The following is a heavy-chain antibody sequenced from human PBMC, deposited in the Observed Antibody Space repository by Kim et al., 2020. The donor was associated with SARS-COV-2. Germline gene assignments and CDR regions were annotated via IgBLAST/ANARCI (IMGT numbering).Heavy chain of an antibody. V-gene: IGHV3-7*03. CDR2: IKQDGREK. CDR1: RFTFSYYW. CDR3: ARVGSSAWYLDY. J-gene: IGHJ4*02. D-gene: IGHD6-19*01. Sequence: GGSLRLSCAASRFTFSYYWMSWVRQAPGKGLEWVANIKQDGREKYYLDSVKGRFTISRDNAKNSLYLQMNSLRAEDTAVYYCARVGSSAWYLDYWGQGTLVTVSS.